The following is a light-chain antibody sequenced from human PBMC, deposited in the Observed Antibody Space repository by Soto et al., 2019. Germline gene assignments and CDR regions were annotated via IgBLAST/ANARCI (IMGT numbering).Light chain of an antibody. Sequence: EIVLTQPPFTLSLSPVEGSTLSFSASQSVASRNLAWYQQKPGQAPRLLIYGASTRATGIPARFSGSGSGTEFTLTISSLQSEDFAVYYCQQYNNWPPWTFGQGTKVDI. CDR2: GAS. J-gene: IGKJ1*01. CDR1: QSVASRN. CDR3: QQYNNWPPWT. V-gene: IGKV3-15*01.